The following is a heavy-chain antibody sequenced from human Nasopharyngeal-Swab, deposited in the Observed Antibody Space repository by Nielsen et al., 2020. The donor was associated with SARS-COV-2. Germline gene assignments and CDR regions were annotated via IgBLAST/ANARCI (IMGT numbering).Heavy chain of an antibody. V-gene: IGHV3-73*01. J-gene: IGHJ4*02. CDR2: IGDKDHNYAT. CDR1: GLIFSASA. CDR3: TTDFYFDY. Sequence: GASLTISCAASGLIFSASAIHWVRQASGKGLESVGRIGDKDHNYATTYGASVQGRFTISRDDSKNTAFLQMDSLKTEDTALYYCTTDFYFDYWGQGTLVTVSS.